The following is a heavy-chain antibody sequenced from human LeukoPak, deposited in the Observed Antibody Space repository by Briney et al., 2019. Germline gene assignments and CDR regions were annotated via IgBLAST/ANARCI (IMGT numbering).Heavy chain of an antibody. CDR2: IYTSGST. Sequence: SETLSLTCTVSGGSISSYYWSWIRQPAGKGLEWIGRIYTSGSTNYNPSLKSRVTMSVDTSKNQFSLKLSSVTAADTAVYYCARVALGDWLLANWFDPWGQGTLVTVSS. CDR3: ARVALGDWLLANWFDP. V-gene: IGHV4-4*07. CDR1: GGSISSYY. J-gene: IGHJ5*02. D-gene: IGHD3-9*01.